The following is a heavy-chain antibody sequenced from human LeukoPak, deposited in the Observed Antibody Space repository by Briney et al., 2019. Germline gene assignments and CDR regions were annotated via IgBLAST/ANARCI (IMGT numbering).Heavy chain of an antibody. Sequence: GGSLRLSCTASGSTFSTYPMTWVRQAPGQGLEWVSAISGNSVTIYYADSVKGRFTISRDNSKNTLYLQMYSLRAEDTAVYYCVKILSGTYSFDLWGQGTLVTVSS. CDR3: VKILSGTYSFDL. V-gene: IGHV3-23*01. D-gene: IGHD1-26*01. J-gene: IGHJ4*02. CDR2: ISGNSVTI. CDR1: GSTFSTYP.